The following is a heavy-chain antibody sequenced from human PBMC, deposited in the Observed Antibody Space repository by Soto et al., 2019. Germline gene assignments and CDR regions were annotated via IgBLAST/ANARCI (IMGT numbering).Heavy chain of an antibody. CDR2: VTSRGAFI. V-gene: IGHV3-21*01. Sequence: EVHLVESGGGLVKPGGSLRLSCVASGITFSRFKMNWVRQAPGKGLEWVSSVTSRGAFIDYIDSVEGRFTIPRDNAKNSLYRPTISLRAEDTAIYYGAGTYAPFDFWGSGTLVTVSS. CDR1: GITFSRFK. CDR3: AGTYAPFDF. J-gene: IGHJ4*02. D-gene: IGHD3-16*01.